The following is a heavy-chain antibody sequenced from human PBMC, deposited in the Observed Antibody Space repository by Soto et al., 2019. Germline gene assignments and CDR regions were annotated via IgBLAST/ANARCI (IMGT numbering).Heavy chain of an antibody. D-gene: IGHD3-10*01. Sequence: ESGGVVVQPGGSLRLSCAASGFTFDDYTMHWVRQAPGKGLEWVSLISWDGGSTYYADSVKGRFTISRDNSKNSLYLQMNSLRTEDTALYYCAKGHITMVRGGEIDYWGQGTLVTVSS. CDR3: AKGHITMVRGGEIDY. V-gene: IGHV3-43*01. CDR1: GFTFDDYT. J-gene: IGHJ4*02. CDR2: ISWDGGST.